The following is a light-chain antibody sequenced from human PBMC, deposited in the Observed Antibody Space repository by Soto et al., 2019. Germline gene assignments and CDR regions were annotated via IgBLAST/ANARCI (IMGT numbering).Light chain of an antibody. CDR1: QSISRN. Sequence: IQMTQSPSSLSASVGDRVTITCRASQSISRNLNWYQQKPGKAPKLLIYAASTLQSGVPSRFSGSGSGTDFTLTISSLQPEDFATYYCQQLNSYPTFGQGTRLE. CDR2: AAS. CDR3: QQLNSYPT. J-gene: IGKJ5*01. V-gene: IGKV1-9*01.